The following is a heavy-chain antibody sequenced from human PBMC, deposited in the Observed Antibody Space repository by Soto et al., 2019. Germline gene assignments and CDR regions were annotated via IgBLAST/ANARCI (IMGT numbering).Heavy chain of an antibody. V-gene: IGHV4-59*01. CDR2: IYYSGST. Sequence: QVQLQESGPGLVKPSETLSLTCTVSGGSISSYYWSWIRQPPGKGLEWIGYIYYSGSTNYNPSLKCRVTISVDTSKNQFSLKLSSVTAADTAVYYCARGSIGPLRFLEWPRERVFDYWGQGTLVTVSS. CDR3: ARGSIGPLRFLEWPRERVFDY. J-gene: IGHJ4*02. D-gene: IGHD3-3*01. CDR1: GGSISSYY.